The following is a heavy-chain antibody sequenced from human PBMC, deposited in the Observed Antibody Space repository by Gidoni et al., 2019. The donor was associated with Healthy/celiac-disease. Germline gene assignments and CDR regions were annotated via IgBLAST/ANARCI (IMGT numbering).Heavy chain of an antibody. J-gene: IGHJ6*02. CDR2: IRSKANSYAT. D-gene: IGHD6-19*01. CDR3: TRHNEIAVAIPRAYGMDV. V-gene: IGHV3-73*02. CDR1: GFTFSGSA. Sequence: EVQLVESGGGLVQPGGSLTLSCAASGFTFSGSAMHWVRQASGKGLGWVGRIRSKANSYATAYAASVKGRFTISRDDSKNTAYLQMNSLKTEDTAVYYCTRHNEIAVAIPRAYGMDVWGQGTTVTVSS.